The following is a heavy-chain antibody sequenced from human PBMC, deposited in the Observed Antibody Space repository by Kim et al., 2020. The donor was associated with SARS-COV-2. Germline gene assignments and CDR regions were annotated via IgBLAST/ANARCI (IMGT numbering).Heavy chain of an antibody. J-gene: IGHJ4*02. CDR2: ISGSSNTT. CDR3: TRNLGSAN. Sequence: GGSLRLSCEGSGFTFSLYSFSWVRLAPGKGLEWVSYISGSSNTTYYGDSVKGRFTISRDNARKSVYLQMNALRDDDTAVYYCTRNLGSANWGQGTRVTVSS. D-gene: IGHD1-26*01. V-gene: IGHV3-48*02. CDR1: GFTFSLYS.